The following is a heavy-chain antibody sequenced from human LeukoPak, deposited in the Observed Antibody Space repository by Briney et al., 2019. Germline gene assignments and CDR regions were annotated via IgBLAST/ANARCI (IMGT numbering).Heavy chain of an antibody. V-gene: IGHV1-24*01. CDR2: FDPEDGET. CDR3: ATLAAVRGYSSSWYEYYFDY. CDR1: GYTLTELS. J-gene: IGHJ4*02. Sequence: ASVKVSCKVSGYTLTELSMHWVRQAPGEGLEWMGGFDPEDGETIYAQKFQGRLTMTEDTSTDTAYMELSSLRSEDTAVYYCATLAAVRGYSSSWYEYYFDYWSQGTLVTVSS. D-gene: IGHD6-13*01.